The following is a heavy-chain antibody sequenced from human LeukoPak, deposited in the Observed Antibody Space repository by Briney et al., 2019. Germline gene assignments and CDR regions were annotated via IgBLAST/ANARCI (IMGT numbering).Heavy chain of an antibody. Sequence: GGSLRLSCAASGFTFSSYAMSWVRQAPGKGLEWVSDIIVSGGSTDYADSVKGRFTISRDNSKNTLYLQMNSLRAEDTAVYYCAKRAGSGYYRWSFDYWGQGTLVTVSS. CDR2: IIVSGGST. CDR1: GFTFSSYA. J-gene: IGHJ4*02. CDR3: AKRAGSGYYRWSFDY. V-gene: IGHV3-23*01. D-gene: IGHD3-22*01.